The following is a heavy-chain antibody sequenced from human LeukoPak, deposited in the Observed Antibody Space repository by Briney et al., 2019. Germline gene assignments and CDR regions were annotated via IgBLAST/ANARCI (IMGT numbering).Heavy chain of an antibody. CDR2: IYYSGST. D-gene: IGHD2-2*01. CDR1: GGSISSYY. CDR3: ARLGCSSTSCYVGNYYYYGMDV. V-gene: IGHV4-59*08. J-gene: IGHJ6*02. Sequence: SETLSLTCTVSGGSISSYYWSWIRQPPGKGLEWMGYIYYSGSTNYNPSLKSRVTISVDTSKNQFSLKLSSVTAADTAVYYCARLGCSSTSCYVGNYYYYGMDVWGQGTTVTVSS.